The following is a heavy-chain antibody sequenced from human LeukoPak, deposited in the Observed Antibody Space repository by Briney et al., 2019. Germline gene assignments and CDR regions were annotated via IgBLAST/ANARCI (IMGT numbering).Heavy chain of an antibody. CDR2: ISGSGGST. V-gene: IGHV3-23*01. CDR3: AKDRGIAAAGSGYFDH. Sequence: GGSLRLSCAASGFTFSSYAMSWVRQAPGKGLEWVSAISGSGGSTYYADSVKGRFTTSRDNSKNTLYLQMNSLRAEDTAVYYCAKDRGIAAAGSGYFDHWGQGTLVTVSS. CDR1: GFTFSSYA. D-gene: IGHD6-13*01. J-gene: IGHJ4*02.